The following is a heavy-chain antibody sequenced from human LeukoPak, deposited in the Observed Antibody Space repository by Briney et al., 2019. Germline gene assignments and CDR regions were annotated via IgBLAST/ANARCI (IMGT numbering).Heavy chain of an antibody. CDR2: ISAYNGNT. CDR1: GYTFTSYG. Sequence: ASVKVSCKASGYTFTSYGISWVRQAPGQGLEWMGWISAYNGNTNYAQKLQGRVTMTTDTSTSTAYMELRSLRSDDTAVYYCARGGYYDILTGYYNYIDYWGQGTLVTVSS. J-gene: IGHJ4*02. D-gene: IGHD3-9*01. CDR3: ARGGYYDILTGYYNYIDY. V-gene: IGHV1-18*01.